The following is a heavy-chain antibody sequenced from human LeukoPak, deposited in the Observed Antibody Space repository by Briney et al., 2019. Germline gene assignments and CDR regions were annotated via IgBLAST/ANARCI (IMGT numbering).Heavy chain of an antibody. CDR3: ATKPNYDSSGYFDY. V-gene: IGHV3-9*01. J-gene: IGHJ4*02. CDR2: ISWNSGSI. CDR1: GFTFSSYA. Sequence: GGSLRLSCAASGFTFSSYAMSWVRQAPGKGLEWVSGISWNSGSIGYADSVKGRFTISRDNAKNSLYLQMNSLRAEDTALYYCATKPNYDSSGYFDYWGQGTLVTVSS. D-gene: IGHD3-22*01.